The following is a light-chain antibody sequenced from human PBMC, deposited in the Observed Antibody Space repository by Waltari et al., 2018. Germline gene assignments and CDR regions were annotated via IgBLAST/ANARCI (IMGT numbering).Light chain of an antibody. Sequence: DIQMTQSPSSLSASVGDRVTITCRASQSISSYLNWYQQKPGKAPKLLIYAASSLQSGVPQRFRGSGSGTDFTLTISSLQPEDFATFYCQQSYSTPITFGQGTRLEIK. CDR1: QSISSY. V-gene: IGKV1-39*01. CDR2: AAS. J-gene: IGKJ5*01. CDR3: QQSYSTPIT.